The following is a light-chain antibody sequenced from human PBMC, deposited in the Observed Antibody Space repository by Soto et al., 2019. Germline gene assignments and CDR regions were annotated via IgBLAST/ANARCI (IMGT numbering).Light chain of an antibody. Sequence: EIVLTQSPATLSLSPGERATLSCRASRSVSSYLAWYQQKPGQAPRLLIYDASKRATGIPARFSGSGSGRQFTLTISSLQSEDFAVYYCQQYNNWPQTFGQGTKVDIK. CDR2: DAS. CDR1: RSVSSY. V-gene: IGKV3-11*02. CDR3: QQYNNWPQT. J-gene: IGKJ1*01.